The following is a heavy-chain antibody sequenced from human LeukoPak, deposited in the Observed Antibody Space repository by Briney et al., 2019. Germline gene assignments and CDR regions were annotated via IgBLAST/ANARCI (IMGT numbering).Heavy chain of an antibody. V-gene: IGHV4-34*01. J-gene: IGHJ6*03. CDR1: GGSLSGYY. D-gene: IGHD3-22*01. CDR2: MNPSGST. Sequence: PSETLSLTCAVYGGSLSGYYWTWIRQTPEKGLEWIGEMNPSGSTNYNPSLKSRVTISVDTSKNQFSLELSSVTAADTAVYYCASGRQDVTMIVVVMTAVSYYLDVWGKGTTVTVS. CDR3: ASGRQDVTMIVVVMTAVSYYLDV.